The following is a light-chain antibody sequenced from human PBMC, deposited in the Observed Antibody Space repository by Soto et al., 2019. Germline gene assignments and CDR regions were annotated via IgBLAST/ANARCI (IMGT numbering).Light chain of an antibody. CDR3: ATWDSSLSAVV. CDR1: SSNIGNNY. V-gene: IGLV1-51*01. Sequence: QLVLTQPPSVSATPGQKVTISCSGSSSNIGNNYVSWYQQFPGAAPKLLIYDNYWRPSGIPDRFSASKSGTSATLGITGLQTGDEADYYCATWDSSLSAVVVGGGTQLTVL. J-gene: IGLJ2*01. CDR2: DNY.